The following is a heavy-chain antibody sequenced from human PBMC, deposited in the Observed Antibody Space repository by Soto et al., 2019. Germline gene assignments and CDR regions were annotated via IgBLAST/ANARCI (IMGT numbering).Heavy chain of an antibody. J-gene: IGHJ6*02. CDR1: GSTFSRNG. Sequence: QVHLVESGGGVVQPGRSLRLSCAASGSTFSRNGMHWVRQAPGKGLEWVAVRWYDGSEKYYADSVKGRFTISRDNSKNTLYLQMNSLRAEDTAVYYCARDRPAVAGKYYYYYGLDVWGQGTTVTVSS. V-gene: IGHV3-33*01. D-gene: IGHD6-19*01. CDR2: RWYDGSEK. CDR3: ARDRPAVAGKYYYYYGLDV.